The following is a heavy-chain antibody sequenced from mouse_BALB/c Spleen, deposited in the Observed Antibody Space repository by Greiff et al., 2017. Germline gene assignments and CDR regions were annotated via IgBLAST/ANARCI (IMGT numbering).Heavy chain of an antibody. Sequence: EVKLVESGGDLVKPGGSLKLSCAVSGFTFSSYGMSWVRQTPDKRLEWVATISSGGSYTYYPDSVKGRFTISRDNAKNTLYLQMSSLKSEDTAMYYCARHEEVRRGGYAMDYWGQGTSVTVSS. J-gene: IGHJ4*01. D-gene: IGHD2-14*01. CDR2: ISSGGSYT. CDR3: ARHEEVRRGGYAMDY. V-gene: IGHV5-6*01. CDR1: GFTFSSYG.